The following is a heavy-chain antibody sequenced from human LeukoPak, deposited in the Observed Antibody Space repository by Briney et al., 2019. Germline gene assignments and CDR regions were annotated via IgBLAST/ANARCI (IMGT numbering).Heavy chain of an antibody. D-gene: IGHD3-10*01. CDR3: AKSLFTSAAGSGRASDI. CDR2: IRYDGTNI. V-gene: IGHV3-30*02. J-gene: IGHJ3*02. CDR1: GFPFSSYG. Sequence: GGSLRLSCAASGFPFSSYGMHWVRQAPGKGLAWVAFIRYDGTNILYADSLRGRFTISRDNSKSTLYLQMDSLRAEDTAIYYCAKSLFTSAAGSGRASDIWGQGTMVTVSS.